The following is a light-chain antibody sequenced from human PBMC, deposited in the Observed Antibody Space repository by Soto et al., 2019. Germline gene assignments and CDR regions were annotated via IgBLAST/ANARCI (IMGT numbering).Light chain of an antibody. CDR3: LKFKTAPLT. J-gene: IGKJ5*01. Sequence: DIQMTQSPSSLSASVGDRVTITCRASQDISVYLAWYQQKPGKVPKLLIYSASTLQSGVPSRFSGSGSGTDFTRTICRLQPEDVATYYCLKFKTAPLTLGQGTRLEMK. V-gene: IGKV1-27*01. CDR1: QDISVY. CDR2: SAS.